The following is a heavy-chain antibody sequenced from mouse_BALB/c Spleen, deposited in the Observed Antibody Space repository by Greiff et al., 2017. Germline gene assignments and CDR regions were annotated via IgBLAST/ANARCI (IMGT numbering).Heavy chain of an antibody. Sequence: QVQLKESGPGLVAPSQSLSITCTVSGFSLTGYGVNWVRQPPGKGLEWLGMIWGDGSTDYNSALKSRLSISKDNSKSQVFLKMNSLQTDDTARYYCARDIYYDDDVYYAMDYWGQGTAVTVSS. V-gene: IGHV2-6-7*01. CDR2: IWGDGST. CDR1: GFSLTGYG. D-gene: IGHD2-4*01. CDR3: ARDIYYDDDVYYAMDY. J-gene: IGHJ4*01.